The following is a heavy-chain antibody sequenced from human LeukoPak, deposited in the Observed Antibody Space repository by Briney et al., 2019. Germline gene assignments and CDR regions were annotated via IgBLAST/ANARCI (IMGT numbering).Heavy chain of an antibody. D-gene: IGHD4-23*01. Sequence: PGGSLRLSCAASGFTFSSYSMDWVRQAPGKGLEWVSSISSSSSYIYYADSVKGRFTISRDNAKNSLYLQMNSLRAEDTAVYYCARGVGYGGNRLFDYWGQGTLVTVSS. CDR2: ISSSSSYI. J-gene: IGHJ4*02. CDR1: GFTFSSYS. V-gene: IGHV3-21*01. CDR3: ARGVGYGGNRLFDY.